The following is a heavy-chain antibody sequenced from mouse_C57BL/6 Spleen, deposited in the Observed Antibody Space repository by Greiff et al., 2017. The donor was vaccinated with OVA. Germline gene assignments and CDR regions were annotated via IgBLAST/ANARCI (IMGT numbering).Heavy chain of an antibody. J-gene: IGHJ4*01. CDR3: ARGGGPYYSGAMDY. Sequence: VQLQQPGAELVRPGSSVKLSCKASGYTFTSYWMHWVKQRPIQGLEWIGNIDPSDSETHYNQKFKDKATLTVDKSSSTAYMQLSSLTSEDSAVYYCARGGGPYYSGAMDYWGQGTSVTVSS. D-gene: IGHD1-1*01. CDR1: GYTFTSYW. V-gene: IGHV1-52*01. CDR2: IDPSDSET.